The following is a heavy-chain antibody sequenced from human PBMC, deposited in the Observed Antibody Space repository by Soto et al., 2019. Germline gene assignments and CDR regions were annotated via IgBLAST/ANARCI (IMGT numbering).Heavy chain of an antibody. CDR2: IIPILGIE. J-gene: IGHJ6*03. D-gene: IGHD2-2*01. CDR1: GGTFSSYT. V-gene: IGHV1-69*02. CDR3: ATSEGYCSSTSCSSYYMDV. Sequence: QVQLVHSGAEVKKPGSSVKVSCKASGGTFSSYTISWVRQAPGQGLEWMGRIIPILGIENDAQKFQGRVTITADKATRTAYMELSSLSSEDTAVYYCATSEGYCSSTSCSSYYMDVWGKGTTVTVSS.